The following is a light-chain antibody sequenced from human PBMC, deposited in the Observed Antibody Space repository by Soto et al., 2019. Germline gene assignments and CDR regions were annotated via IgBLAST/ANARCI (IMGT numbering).Light chain of an antibody. V-gene: IGKV3-20*01. CDR1: QSVAANY. CDR3: QQYTNWVRT. J-gene: IGKJ1*01. Sequence: EVVLTQSPGTLSLSPGERATLSCRASQSVAANYLAWYQQKRGQAPRLLIYGASSRATGIPDRFSGSGSGTDFTLTISRLEPEDFSVYYCQQYTNWVRTFGQGTKVEIK. CDR2: GAS.